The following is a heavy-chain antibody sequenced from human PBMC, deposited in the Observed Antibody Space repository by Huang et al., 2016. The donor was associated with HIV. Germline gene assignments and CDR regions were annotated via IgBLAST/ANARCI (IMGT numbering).Heavy chain of an antibody. Sequence: QVQLVQSGAEVKKPGASVKVSCKASGYTFSNDDVNWVRQATGQGLEWMGWMNPNTGNTAYARKFQGRVTMTRSTSISSAYMELSRLRFEDTAVYYCATLPPVNYGRSGGRVRDYWGQGSLVTVSS. CDR3: ATLPPVNYGRSGGRVRDY. D-gene: IGHD2-15*01. V-gene: IGHV1-8*01. J-gene: IGHJ4*02. CDR1: GYTFSNDD. CDR2: MNPNTGNT.